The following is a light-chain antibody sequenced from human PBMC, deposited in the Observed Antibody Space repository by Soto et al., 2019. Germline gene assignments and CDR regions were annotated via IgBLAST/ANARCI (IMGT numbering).Light chain of an antibody. CDR3: QQYNSWPLT. V-gene: IGKV3D-15*01. CDR1: ESVNNY. Sequence: EVVLTQSPATLSLSPGERATLSCRASESVNNYLAWYQQKPGQAPRLLIYDIFTRATGVPTRISGSGSGTEFTLTISSLQSEDFAVYYCQQYNSWPLTFGGGTKVEIK. CDR2: DIF. J-gene: IGKJ4*01.